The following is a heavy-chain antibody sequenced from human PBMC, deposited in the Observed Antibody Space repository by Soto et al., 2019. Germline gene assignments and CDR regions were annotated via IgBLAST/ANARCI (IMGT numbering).Heavy chain of an antibody. V-gene: IGHV3-30*18. CDR1: GFTFSSYG. D-gene: IGHD3-22*01. CDR3: AKAFYDSSGYYYDAFDI. CDR2: ISYDGSNK. J-gene: IGHJ3*02. Sequence: PGRSLRLSCAASGFTFSSYGMHWVRQAPGKGLEWVAVISYDGSNKYYADSVKGRFTISRDNSKNTLYLQMNSLRAEDTAVYYCAKAFYDSSGYYYDAFDIWGQGTMVTVSS.